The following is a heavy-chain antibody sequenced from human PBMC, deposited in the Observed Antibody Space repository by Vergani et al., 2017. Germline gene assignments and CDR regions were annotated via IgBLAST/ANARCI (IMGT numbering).Heavy chain of an antibody. D-gene: IGHD3-9*01. J-gene: IGHJ6*02. V-gene: IGHV3-21*01. CDR1: GFTFSSYS. CDR3: ARDSHYYDIVTGYYNRASYCDYGMDV. CDR2: ISSSSSDI. Sequence: EVQLVESGGGLVQPGGSLRLSCAASGFTFSSYSMNWVRQAPGKGLEWVSSISSSSSDIYYADSVKGRFTISRDNAKNSLYLQMNSLRAEDTAGYYSARDSHYYDIVTGYYNRASYCDYGMDVWGQGTTVTVSS.